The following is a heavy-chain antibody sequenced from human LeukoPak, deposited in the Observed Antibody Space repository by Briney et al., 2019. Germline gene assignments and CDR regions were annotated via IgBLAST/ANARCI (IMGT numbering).Heavy chain of an antibody. Sequence: PGGSLRLSCAASGFTFSSYAMNWVRQPPGKGLEWVSVISGGGGSTYYADSVKGRFTISRDNSKNTLYLQMNSLRVEDTAVYYCAKDYSGGHSGYDTFDYWGQGTLVTVSS. CDR1: GFTFSSYA. CDR3: AKDYSGGHSGYDTFDY. CDR2: ISGGGGST. D-gene: IGHD5-12*01. J-gene: IGHJ4*02. V-gene: IGHV3-23*01.